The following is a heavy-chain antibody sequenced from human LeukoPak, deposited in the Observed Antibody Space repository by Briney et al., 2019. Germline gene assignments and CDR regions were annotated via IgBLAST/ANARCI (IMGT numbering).Heavy chain of an antibody. CDR3: ALGSGYYSYYYYYGMDV. CDR1: GYTFTSYG. Sequence: ASVKVSCKASGYTFTSYGISWVRQAPGQGLEWMGWISAYNGNTNYAQKLQGRVIMTTDTSTSTAYMELRSLRSDDTAVYYCALGSGYYSYYYYYGMDVWGQGTTVTVSS. J-gene: IGHJ6*02. CDR2: ISAYNGNT. V-gene: IGHV1-18*01. D-gene: IGHD3-22*01.